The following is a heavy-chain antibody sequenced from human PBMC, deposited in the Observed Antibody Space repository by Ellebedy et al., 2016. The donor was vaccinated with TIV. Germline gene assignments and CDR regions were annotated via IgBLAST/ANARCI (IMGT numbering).Heavy chain of an antibody. CDR1: GFTFSNAW. V-gene: IGHV3-15*01. CDR3: TTVYRYNYDSV. D-gene: IGHD5-18*01. Sequence: GGSLRLSCAASGFTFSNAWMNWVRQAPGKGLEWVGRIKSKTDGGAADYAAPVQGRFTISRDDSKNTLYLQMNGLKTEDTAVYFCTTVYRYNYDSVWGQGTLVTVSS. J-gene: IGHJ4*02. CDR2: IKSKTDGGAA.